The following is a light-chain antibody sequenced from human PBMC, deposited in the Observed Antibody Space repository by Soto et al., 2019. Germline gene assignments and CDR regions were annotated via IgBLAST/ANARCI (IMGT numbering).Light chain of an antibody. J-gene: IGKJ2*01. CDR2: KAS. Sequence: DIQMTQSPSTLSASVGDRVTITCRASQSISSWLAWYQQKPGKAPKLLIYKASSLESGVPSRFSGSGSGTEFTLTISSPQPDDFATYYCQQYNSYSVYTFGQGTKLEIK. CDR3: QQYNSYSVYT. CDR1: QSISSW. V-gene: IGKV1-5*03.